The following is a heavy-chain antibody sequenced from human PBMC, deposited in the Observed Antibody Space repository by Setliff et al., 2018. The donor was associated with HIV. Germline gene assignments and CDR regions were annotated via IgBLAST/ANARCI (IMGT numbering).Heavy chain of an antibody. D-gene: IGHD7-27*01. Sequence: SETLSLTCSVSGGSVSSGSYYWGWIRQPPGKGLEWIGTLYFTGSTYYNPSLKSRVTISVDTSKNQFSLKLSSVTAADSAVYYCARQGRPGDFDSWGQGTLVTVSS. V-gene: IGHV4-39*01. J-gene: IGHJ4*02. CDR1: GGSVSSGSYY. CDR2: LYFTGST. CDR3: ARQGRPGDFDS.